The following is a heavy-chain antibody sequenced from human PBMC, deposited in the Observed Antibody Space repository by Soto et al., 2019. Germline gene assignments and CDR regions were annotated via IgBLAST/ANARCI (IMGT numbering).Heavy chain of an antibody. V-gene: IGHV3-21*06. CDR3: ARESEDLTSNFDY. Sequence: GGSLRLSCAASGFTFTRYSMNWVRQAPGKGLEWVSSIGSTTNYIYYGDSMKGRFTISRDNAKNSLYLEMNSLRAEDTAVYYCARESEDLTSNFDYWGQGTLVTVSS. J-gene: IGHJ4*02. CDR2: IGSTTNYI. CDR1: GFTFTRYS.